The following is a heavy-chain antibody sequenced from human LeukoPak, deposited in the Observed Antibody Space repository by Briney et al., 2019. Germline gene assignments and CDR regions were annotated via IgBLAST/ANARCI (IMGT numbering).Heavy chain of an antibody. J-gene: IGHJ6*02. Sequence: SETLSLTCTVSGGSISSYYWSWIRQPPGKGLEWIGYIYYSGSTNYNPSLKSRVTISVDTSKNQFSLKLSSVTAADTAVYYCARESSDRNYYYYGMDVWGQGTTVTVSS. CDR1: GGSISSYY. CDR2: IYYSGST. V-gene: IGHV4-59*01. CDR3: ARESSDRNYYYYGMDV. D-gene: IGHD2-21*02.